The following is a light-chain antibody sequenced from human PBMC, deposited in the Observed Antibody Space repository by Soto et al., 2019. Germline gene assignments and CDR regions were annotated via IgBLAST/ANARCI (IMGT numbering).Light chain of an antibody. V-gene: IGLV3-21*04. CDR1: NIGSKS. CDR3: QVWDNTTETS. CDR2: YDT. J-gene: IGLJ2*01. Sequence: SYELTQPPSVSVAPGKTARISCGRNNIGSKSVHWYQQKPGQAPVLVIYYDTDRPSAIPDRFSGSNSGNTATLTISRVEAGDEADYYCQVWDNTTETSFGGGTKLTVL.